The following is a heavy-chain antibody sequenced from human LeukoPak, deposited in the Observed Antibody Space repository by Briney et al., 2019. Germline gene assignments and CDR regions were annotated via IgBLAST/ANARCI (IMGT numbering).Heavy chain of an antibody. V-gene: IGHV2-5*02. Sequence: SGPTLVKPTQTLTLTCTFTDFSLTTRGEGVAWIRQPPGKALEWIALIYWDEDKRYSPSLKFRLTITKDTSKNQVVLTMTNMDPVDTATYYCAHRYYDILTGSGYYFDYWGQGTLVTVSS. D-gene: IGHD3-9*01. CDR2: IYWDEDK. J-gene: IGHJ4*02. CDR1: DFSLTTRGEG. CDR3: AHRYYDILTGSGYYFDY.